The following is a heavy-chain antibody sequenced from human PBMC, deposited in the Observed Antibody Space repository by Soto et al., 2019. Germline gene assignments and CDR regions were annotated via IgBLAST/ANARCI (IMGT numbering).Heavy chain of an antibody. Sequence: GGSLRLSCAASGFTFSSYGMHWVRQAPGKGLEWVGVISFDGSKKFYADPVKGRFTISRDNSKNTLYLQMNSLRADDTAVYYCAKDWDHGGNSDWYFDLWGRGTLVTVS. CDR2: ISFDGSKK. CDR1: GFTFSSYG. V-gene: IGHV3-30*18. D-gene: IGHD4-17*01. CDR3: AKDWDHGGNSDWYFDL. J-gene: IGHJ2*01.